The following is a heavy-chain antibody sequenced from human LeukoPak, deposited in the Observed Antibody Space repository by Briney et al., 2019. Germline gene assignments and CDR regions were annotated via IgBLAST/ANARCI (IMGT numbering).Heavy chain of an antibody. CDR1: GFTFSSYW. D-gene: IGHD4-17*01. CDR3: AILGAMTTATYFDY. V-gene: IGHV3-74*01. CDR2: INSDGSST. Sequence: PGGSLRLSCAASGFTFSSYWMHWVRQAPGKGLVWVSRINSDGSSTSYADSVKGRFTISRDNAKNTLYLQTNSLRAEDTAVYYCAILGAMTTATYFDYWGQGTLVTVSS. J-gene: IGHJ4*02.